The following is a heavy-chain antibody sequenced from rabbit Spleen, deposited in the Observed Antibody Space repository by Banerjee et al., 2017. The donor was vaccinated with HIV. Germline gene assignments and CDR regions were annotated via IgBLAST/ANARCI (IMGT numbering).Heavy chain of an antibody. D-gene: IGHD4-1*01. CDR1: GFSFSSSDY. Sequence: QSLEESGGDLVKPGASLTLTCTASGFSFSSSDYMCWVRQAPGKGLEWIACIDAGSSGSTYYANWAKGRFTISKTSSTTVTLHMTSLTAADTATYFCARETSSGWGVVSYYFNLWGQGTLVTVS. V-gene: IGHV1S40*01. J-gene: IGHJ4*01. CDR2: IDAGSSGST. CDR3: ARETSSGWGVVSYYFNL.